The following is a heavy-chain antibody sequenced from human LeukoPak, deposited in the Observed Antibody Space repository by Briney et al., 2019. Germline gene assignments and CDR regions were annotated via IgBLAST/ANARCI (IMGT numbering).Heavy chain of an antibody. D-gene: IGHD3-3*01. Sequence: PGGSLRLSCEASGVTFSSYVMSWVRQAPGKGPEWVSGISGSGGGTYYADSVKGRFTISRDNAKNSLYLQMNSLRAEDTAVYYCAREAGDFWSGYYNDRYFDYWGQGTLVTVSS. V-gene: IGHV3-23*01. CDR1: GVTFSSYV. CDR2: ISGSGGGT. CDR3: AREAGDFWSGYYNDRYFDY. J-gene: IGHJ4*02.